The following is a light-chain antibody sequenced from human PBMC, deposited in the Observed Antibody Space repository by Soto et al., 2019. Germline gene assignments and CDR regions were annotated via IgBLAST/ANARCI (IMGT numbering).Light chain of an antibody. J-gene: IGKJ4*01. CDR1: QGISIY. CDR2: DAS. Sequence: DIQMTQSPSSLSASVGDRVTIACRASQGISIYLAWYQQKPGKVPQLLIYDASTLQSGVPSRFSGSGSGTAFTLTISRLQPEDVATYYCQKYNGAPLTFGGGTKVEIK. CDR3: QKYNGAPLT. V-gene: IGKV1-27*01.